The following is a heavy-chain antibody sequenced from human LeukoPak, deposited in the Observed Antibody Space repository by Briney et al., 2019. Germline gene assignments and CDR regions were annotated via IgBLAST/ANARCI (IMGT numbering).Heavy chain of an antibody. D-gene: IGHD2-15*01. Sequence: GSLRLSCAASGFTFSSYAMHWVRQAPGKGLEWVAVISYDGSNKYYADSVKGRFTISRDNSKNTLYLQMNSLRAEDTAVYYCAREPGVVVVVAATPIGYYGMDVWGQGTTVTVSS. J-gene: IGHJ6*02. CDR3: AREPGVVVVVAATPIGYYGMDV. V-gene: IGHV3-30-3*01. CDR2: ISYDGSNK. CDR1: GFTFSSYA.